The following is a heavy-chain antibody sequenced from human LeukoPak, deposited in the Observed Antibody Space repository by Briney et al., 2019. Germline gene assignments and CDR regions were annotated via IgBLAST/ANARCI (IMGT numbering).Heavy chain of an antibody. CDR2: ISSGSSTI. V-gene: IGHV3-48*01. CDR3: ARNLPADY. Sequence: PGGSLRLSCAASGFAFSTYNFNWVCQAPGKGLEWLSYISSGSSTIYYADSVKGRFTVSRDNAKNSLYLQMNSLRAEDTAVYYCARNLPADYWGQGTLVTVSS. CDR1: GFAFSTYN. J-gene: IGHJ4*02.